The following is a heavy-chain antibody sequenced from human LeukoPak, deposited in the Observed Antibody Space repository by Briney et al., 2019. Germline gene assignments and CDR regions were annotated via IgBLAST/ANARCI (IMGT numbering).Heavy chain of an antibody. D-gene: IGHD6-19*01. Sequence: SETLSLTCTVSGGSISSYYWSWIRQPPGKGREWIGYIYYSGSTNYNPSLKSRVTISVDTSKNQFSLKGSSVTAADTAVYYCVRAVAATRIDFWGQGTLVTVSS. CDR3: VRAVAATRIDF. J-gene: IGHJ4*02. CDR2: IYYSGST. CDR1: GGSISSYY. V-gene: IGHV4-59*01.